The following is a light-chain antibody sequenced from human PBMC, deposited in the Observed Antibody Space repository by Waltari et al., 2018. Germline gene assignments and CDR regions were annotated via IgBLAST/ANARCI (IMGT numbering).Light chain of an antibody. J-gene: IGKJ1*01. CDR1: QSLLHSNGYNY. Sequence: EIVVTQSPLSLPVTPGEPASLPCRPSQSLLHSNGYNYLDWYLQKPGQSPQLLIYLGSNRASGVPDRFSGSGSGTDFTLKISRVEAEDVGVYYCMQSLQALWTFGQGTKVEFK. CDR2: LGS. V-gene: IGKV2-28*01. CDR3: MQSLQALWT.